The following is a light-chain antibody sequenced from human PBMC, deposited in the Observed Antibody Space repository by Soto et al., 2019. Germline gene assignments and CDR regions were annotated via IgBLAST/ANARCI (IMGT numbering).Light chain of an antibody. Sequence: NFMLTQPHSVSESPGKTVTISCTASSGNIASNYVQWYQQRPGSAPTTVIYEDNQRPSGVPDRFSGAVDSSSISASLTISGLKTEDEADYYCQSYGSTHVVFGGGTKLTVL. V-gene: IGLV6-57*02. J-gene: IGLJ2*01. CDR1: SGNIASNY. CDR2: EDN. CDR3: QSYGSTHVV.